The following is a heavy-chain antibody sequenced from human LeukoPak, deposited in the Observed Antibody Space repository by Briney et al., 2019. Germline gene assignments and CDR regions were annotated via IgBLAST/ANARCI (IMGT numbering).Heavy chain of an antibody. CDR1: GFTFSSYG. CDR2: IRYDGSNK. J-gene: IGHJ6*04. Sequence: PGGSLRLSCAASGFTFSSYGMHWVRQAPGEGLEWVAFIRYDGSNKYYADSVKGRFTISRDNSKNTLYLQMNSLRAEDTAVYYCANPDVNCWSGSGDVWGKGTTVTVSS. D-gene: IGHD3-3*01. V-gene: IGHV3-30*02. CDR3: ANPDVNCWSGSGDV.